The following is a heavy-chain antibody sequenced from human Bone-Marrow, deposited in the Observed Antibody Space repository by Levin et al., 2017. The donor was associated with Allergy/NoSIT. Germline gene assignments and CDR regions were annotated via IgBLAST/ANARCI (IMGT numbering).Heavy chain of an antibody. D-gene: IGHD2-2*01. CDR1: GYTFTSYY. Sequence: GASVKVSCKASGYTFTSYYMHWVRQAPGQGLEWMGIINPSGGSTSYAQKFQGRVTMTRDTSTSTVYMELSSLRSEDTAVYYCARDASGYCSSTSCYFGAFDIWGQGTMVTVSS. CDR3: ARDASGYCSSTSCYFGAFDI. V-gene: IGHV1-46*03. J-gene: IGHJ3*02. CDR2: INPSGGST.